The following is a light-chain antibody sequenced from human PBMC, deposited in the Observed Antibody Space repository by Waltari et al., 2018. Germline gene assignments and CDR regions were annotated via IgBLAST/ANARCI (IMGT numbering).Light chain of an antibody. J-gene: IGLJ3*02. V-gene: IGLV1-44*01. CDR1: SPNLGSYS. Sequence: QSVLTQPPSASGTPGQRVTISCSGSSPNLGSYSVTWYQQPPGTAPKLLIYGNNQRPSGVPDRFSGSKSGTSASLAISGLQSEDEADYYCATWDGSLDAWVFGGGTKLTVL. CDR3: ATWDGSLDAWV. CDR2: GNN.